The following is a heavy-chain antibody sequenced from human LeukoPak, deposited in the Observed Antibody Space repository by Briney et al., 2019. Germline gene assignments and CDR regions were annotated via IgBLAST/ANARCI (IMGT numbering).Heavy chain of an antibody. CDR3: ARDYSSSWYAGYYYYGMDV. CDR1: GFTVSSNY. CDR2: IYSGGST. D-gene: IGHD6-13*01. V-gene: IGHV3-53*01. Sequence: PGGSLRLSCAASGFTVSSNYMSWVRQAPGKGLEWVSVIYSGGSTYYEDSVKGRFTISRDNSKNTLYLQMNSLRAEDTAVYYCARDYSSSWYAGYYYYGMDVWGQGTTVTVSS. J-gene: IGHJ6*02.